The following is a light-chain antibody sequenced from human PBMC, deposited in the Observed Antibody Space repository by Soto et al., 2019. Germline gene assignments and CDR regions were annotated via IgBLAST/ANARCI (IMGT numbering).Light chain of an antibody. CDR2: DVS. Sequence: QSALTQPASVSGSPGQSITISCTGTSSDVGAYNYVSWYQQHPGKAPKLMIYDVSNRPSGVSNRFSGSKSGNTASLTISGLQAEDEADYYCNSYRSGSTLVFGGGTKLTVL. J-gene: IGLJ2*01. CDR1: SSDVGAYNY. CDR3: NSYRSGSTLV. V-gene: IGLV2-14*03.